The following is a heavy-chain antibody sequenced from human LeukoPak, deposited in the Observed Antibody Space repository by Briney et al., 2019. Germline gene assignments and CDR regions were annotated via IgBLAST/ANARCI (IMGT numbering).Heavy chain of an antibody. V-gene: IGHV4-59*12. D-gene: IGHD3-10*01. CDR2: IYHSGST. Sequence: SETLSLTCTVSGGSISSYYWSWIRQPPGKGLEWIGYIYHSGSTYYNPSLKSRVTISVDRSKNQFSLKLSSVTAADTAVYYCARGGGVDAFDIWGQGTMVTVSS. J-gene: IGHJ3*02. CDR3: ARGGGVDAFDI. CDR1: GGSISSYY.